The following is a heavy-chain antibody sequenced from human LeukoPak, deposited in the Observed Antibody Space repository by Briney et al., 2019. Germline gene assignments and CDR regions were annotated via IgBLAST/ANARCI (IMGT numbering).Heavy chain of an antibody. D-gene: IGHD6-19*01. J-gene: IGHJ6*04. CDR2: ISWDGGST. CDR1: GFTFDDYA. Sequence: GGSLRLSCAASGFTFDDYAMHWVRHAPGKGLEWVSLISWDGGSTYYADSVKGRFTISRDNRKNSLYLQMNSLRAEDTALYYCAKDKAVAGTSGYYYYGMDVWGKGTTVTVSS. V-gene: IGHV3-43D*04. CDR3: AKDKAVAGTSGYYYYGMDV.